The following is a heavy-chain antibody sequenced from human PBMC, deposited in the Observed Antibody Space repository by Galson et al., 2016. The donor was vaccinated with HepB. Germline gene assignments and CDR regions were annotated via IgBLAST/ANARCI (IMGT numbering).Heavy chain of an antibody. J-gene: IGHJ3*02. Sequence: SLRLSCAASGFTFSEFYMTWIRQAPGKGLEWVSYISGSGSPKYYADSVKGRFTISRDNAKNSVFLQMNSLRAEDTAVYYCARDLMPYSSDAFDIWGQGTMVTVPS. CDR1: GFTFSEFY. V-gene: IGHV3-11*04. CDR2: ISGSGSPK. CDR3: ARDLMPYSSDAFDI. D-gene: IGHD1-26*01.